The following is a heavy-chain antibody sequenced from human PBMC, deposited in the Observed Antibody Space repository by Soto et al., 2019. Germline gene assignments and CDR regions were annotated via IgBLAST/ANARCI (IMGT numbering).Heavy chain of an antibody. CDR1: GGSISSYY. J-gene: IGHJ4*02. CDR2: IYYSGST. D-gene: IGHD5-12*01. CDR3: ARGRDGYNYDFDY. Sequence: SETLSLTCTVSGGSISSYYWSWIRQPPGKGLEWIGCIYYSGSTNYNPSLKSRVTISVDTSKNQFSLKLSSVTAADTAVYYCARGRDGYNYDFDYWGQGTLVTVSS. V-gene: IGHV4-59*01.